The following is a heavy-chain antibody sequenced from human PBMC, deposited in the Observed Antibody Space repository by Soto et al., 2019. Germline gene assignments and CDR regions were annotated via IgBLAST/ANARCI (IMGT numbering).Heavy chain of an antibody. J-gene: IGHJ4*02. D-gene: IGHD2-2*01. Sequence: GGSLRLSCAASGFTFSNAWMSWVRQAPGKGLEWVGRIKSKTDGGTTDYAAPVKGRFTISRDDSKNTLYLQMNSLKTEDTAVYYCTTVIPSYCSSPSCLRFFDYWGQGTLVTVSS. CDR3: TTVIPSYCSSPSCLRFFDY. CDR2: IKSKTDGGTT. CDR1: GFTFSNAW. V-gene: IGHV3-15*01.